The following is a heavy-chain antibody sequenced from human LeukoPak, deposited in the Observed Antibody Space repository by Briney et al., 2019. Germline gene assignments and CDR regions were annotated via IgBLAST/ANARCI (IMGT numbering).Heavy chain of an antibody. Sequence: PSETLSPTCTVSGGSVSSGSYYWSWIRQPPGKGLEWIGYIYYSGSTNYNPSLKSRVTISVDTSKNQFSLKLSSVTAADTAVYYCAREDYDSSNFDYWGQGTLVTVSS. CDR3: AREDYDSSNFDY. D-gene: IGHD3-3*01. V-gene: IGHV4-61*01. CDR1: GGSVSSGSYY. CDR2: IYYSGST. J-gene: IGHJ4*02.